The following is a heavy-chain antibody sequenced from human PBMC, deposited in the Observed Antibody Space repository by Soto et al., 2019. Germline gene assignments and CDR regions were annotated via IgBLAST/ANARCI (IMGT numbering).Heavy chain of an antibody. V-gene: IGHV3-33*01. CDR3: ARGPHSLFDY. CDR2: IWYDGNNK. Sequence: GGSLRLSCAASGFTFSNYGMHWVRQAPGKGLEWVAVIWYDGNNKYYADSVKGRFTISRDNSNNTLYVQMTSLRAEDTAVYYCARGPHSLFDYRGQGTLVTVSS. D-gene: IGHD2-21*01. J-gene: IGHJ4*02. CDR1: GFTFSNYG.